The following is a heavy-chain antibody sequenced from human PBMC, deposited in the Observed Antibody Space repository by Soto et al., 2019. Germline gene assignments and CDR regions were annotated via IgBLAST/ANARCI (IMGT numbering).Heavy chain of an antibody. CDR3: VSRITIFGVVTDY. J-gene: IGHJ4*02. CDR2: ISYEGSNK. Sequence: GGSLRLSCAASGFTFSSYGMHWVRQAPGKGLEWVAVISYEGSNKYYADSVKGRFTISRDNSKNTLYLQMNSLRAEDTAVYYCVSRITIFGVVTDYWGQGTLVTVSS. CDR1: GFTFSSYG. D-gene: IGHD3-3*01. V-gene: IGHV3-30*03.